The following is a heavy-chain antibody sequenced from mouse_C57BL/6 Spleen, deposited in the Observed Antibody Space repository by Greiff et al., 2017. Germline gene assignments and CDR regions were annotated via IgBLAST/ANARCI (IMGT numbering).Heavy chain of an antibody. CDR3: ARWDYGSSHAMDY. V-gene: IGHV1-63*01. D-gene: IGHD1-1*01. CDR2: IYPGGGYT. Sequence: VQLQQSGAELVRPGTSVKMSCKASGYTFTNYWIGWAKQRPGHGLEWIGDIYPGGGYTNYNEKFKGKATLTADKSSSTAYMQFSSLTSEDSAIYYCARWDYGSSHAMDYWGQGTSVTVSS. J-gene: IGHJ4*01. CDR1: GYTFTNYW.